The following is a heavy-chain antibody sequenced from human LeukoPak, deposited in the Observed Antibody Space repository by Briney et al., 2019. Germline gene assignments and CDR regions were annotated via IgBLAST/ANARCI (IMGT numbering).Heavy chain of an antibody. V-gene: IGHV4-59*08. J-gene: IGHJ4*02. CDR2: AYYTGTT. CDR1: GDSIGSYY. D-gene: IGHD3-3*02. Sequence: SETLSLTCTVSGDSIGSYYWTWLRQPPGKGLEWIAYAYYTGTTNYNPSLRSRVTISVDTSNNQFSLKLTSVTAADTAVYYCASHSALRGQDYWGQGILVTVSS. CDR3: ASHSALRGQDY.